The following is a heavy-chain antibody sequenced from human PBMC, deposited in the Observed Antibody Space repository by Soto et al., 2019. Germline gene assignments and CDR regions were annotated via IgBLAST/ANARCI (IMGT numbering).Heavy chain of an antibody. D-gene: IGHD1-1*01. CDR2: IRPGGSTI. CDR3: AREGMGTPIDY. J-gene: IGHJ4*02. CDR1: GFSFSDYY. V-gene: IGHV3-11*01. Sequence: PGGSLRVSCAASGFSFSDYYMSWIRQAPGEGLKWVSYIRPGGSTIYYADSVKGRFTISRDNAKDSLFLQMNSLRAEDTAVYYCAREGMGTPIDYWGQGXLVTVSS.